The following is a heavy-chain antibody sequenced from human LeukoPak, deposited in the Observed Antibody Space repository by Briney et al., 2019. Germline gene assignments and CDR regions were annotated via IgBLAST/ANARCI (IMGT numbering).Heavy chain of an antibody. J-gene: IGHJ6*03. D-gene: IGHD3-10*01. CDR1: GFTFSSYE. V-gene: IGHV3-23*01. Sequence: GGSLRLSCAASGFTFSSYEMNWVRQAPGKGLEWVSAISGSGGRTYYADSVKGRFTISRDNSKNTLYPQMNSLRAEDTAVYYCARVTESYGSGRRHNYYYYYMDVWGKGTTVTISS. CDR2: ISGSGGRT. CDR3: ARVTESYGSGRRHNYYYYYMDV.